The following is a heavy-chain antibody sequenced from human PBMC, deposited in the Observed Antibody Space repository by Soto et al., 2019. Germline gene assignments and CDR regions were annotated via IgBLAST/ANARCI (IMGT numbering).Heavy chain of an antibody. CDR3: ARGMSAKATVMDV. J-gene: IGHJ6*02. CDR2: IYAGGTT. Sequence: GGSLRLSCAASGFIVSDSYMRWVRQAPGKGLEWVSVIYAGGTTYYSDSVKGRFSIPRDNSKKIVNLQMNNLRADDTAVYFCARGMSAKATVMDVWGRGTTVAVSS. D-gene: IGHD1-26*01. V-gene: IGHV3-53*01. CDR1: GFIVSDSY.